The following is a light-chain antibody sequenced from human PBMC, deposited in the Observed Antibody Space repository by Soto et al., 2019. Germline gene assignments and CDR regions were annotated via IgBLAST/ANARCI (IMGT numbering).Light chain of an antibody. CDR2: GAS. J-gene: IGKJ4*01. Sequence: EIVLTQSPGTLSLSPGERTSLSCRASQSISSNSLAWYQQKPGQAPRLVIYGASSRATGTPDRFSGSGSGTDFTLTISRLEPEDFAVYYCHQYATSPLTFGGGTKVDIK. V-gene: IGKV3-20*01. CDR3: HQYATSPLT. CDR1: QSISSNS.